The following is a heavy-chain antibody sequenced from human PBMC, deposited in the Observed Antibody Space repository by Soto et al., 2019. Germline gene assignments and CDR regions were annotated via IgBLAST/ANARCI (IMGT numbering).Heavy chain of an antibody. CDR1: GGTFSKDA. J-gene: IGHJ6*02. CDR2: LIPVFGSP. V-gene: IGHV1-69*01. Sequence: QVQLVQSGAEVKKPGSSVTVSCKTSGGTFSKDAINWVRQAPGQGLEWMGLLIPVFGSPIYAQKFQGRIRITADECTSTAFMDVSSLRSEDTAVYYCTRVLGYTFEPGKTRYYAMDVWGQGTTVSVSS. CDR3: TRVLGYTFEPGKTRYYAMDV. D-gene: IGHD5-18*01.